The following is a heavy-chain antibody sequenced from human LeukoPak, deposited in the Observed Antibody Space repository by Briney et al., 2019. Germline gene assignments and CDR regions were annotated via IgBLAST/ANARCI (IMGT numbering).Heavy chain of an antibody. CDR1: GFTFSSYA. CDR3: AKLSGLLLEKYYFDY. J-gene: IGHJ4*02. V-gene: IGHV3-23*01. CDR2: ISGSGGST. Sequence: GGSLRLSCAASGFTFSSYAMSWVRQAPGKGLEWVSAISGSGGSTYYADSVKGRFTISRDNSKNTLYLQMNSLRAEDTAVYYCAKLSGLLLEKYYFDYWGQGTLVTVSS. D-gene: IGHD2-21*02.